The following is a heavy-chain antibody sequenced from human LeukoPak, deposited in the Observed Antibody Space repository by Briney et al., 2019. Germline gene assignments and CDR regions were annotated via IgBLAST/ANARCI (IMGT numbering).Heavy chain of an antibody. CDR2: MSFRRTS. CDR3: ASLGTLRS. V-gene: IGHV4-39*01. Sequence: ESLSLTCTVSGGSVSSSSYYWGWIRQPPGKGLEWSGTMSFRRTSYNNPSLKSRVSISIDTSKDQFSVKLTSVTAADTAMYYCASLGTLRSGGQGTLVPASS. CDR1: GGSVSSSSYY. J-gene: IGHJ4*02. D-gene: IGHD7-27*01.